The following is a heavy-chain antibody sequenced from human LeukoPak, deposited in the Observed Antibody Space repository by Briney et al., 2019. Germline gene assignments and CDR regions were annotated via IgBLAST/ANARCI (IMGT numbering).Heavy chain of an antibody. J-gene: IGHJ4*02. CDR1: GFTFDDYA. V-gene: IGHV3-23*01. CDR3: AKGKVREFDY. Sequence: PGGSLRLSCAASGFTFDDYAMHWVRQAPGKGLEWVSAISGSGGSTYYADSVKGRFTISRDNSKNTLYLQMNSLRAEDTAVYYCAKGKVREFDYWGQGTLVTVSS. CDR2: ISGSGGST.